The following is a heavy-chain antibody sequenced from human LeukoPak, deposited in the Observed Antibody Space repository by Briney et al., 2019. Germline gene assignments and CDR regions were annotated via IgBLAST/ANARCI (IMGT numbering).Heavy chain of an antibody. J-gene: IGHJ3*02. CDR3: ARDYYDSSGYHAFDI. V-gene: IGHV1-46*01. D-gene: IGHD3-22*01. CDR2: INPSGGST. Sequence: GASLKVSCKASGYTFTSYYMHWVRQAPGQGLDWMGIINPSGGSTSYAQKFQGRVTMTRDTSTSTVYMELSSLRSEDTAVYYCARDYYDSSGYHAFDIWGQGTMVTVSS. CDR1: GYTFTSYY.